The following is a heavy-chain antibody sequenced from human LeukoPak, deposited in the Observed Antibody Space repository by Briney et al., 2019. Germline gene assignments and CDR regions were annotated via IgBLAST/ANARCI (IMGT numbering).Heavy chain of an antibody. D-gene: IGHD2/OR15-2a*01. V-gene: IGHV3-66*01. J-gene: IGHJ4*02. CDR3: TRDSTTWARSGY. CDR1: GVTVSSSY. Sequence: GRSLTLSCAASGVTVSSSYMGWVRQAPRKGLEWVSVINSDGTTYYADSVKGRFTASRDPSKNTLSLQMGSLRVEDTAVYYCTRDSTTWARSGYWGQGTLVTVSS. CDR2: INSDGTT.